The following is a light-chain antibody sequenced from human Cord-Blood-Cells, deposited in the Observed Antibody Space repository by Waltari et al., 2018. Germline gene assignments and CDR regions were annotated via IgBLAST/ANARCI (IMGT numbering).Light chain of an antibody. Sequence: QSALTQPASVSGSPGQSITISCTGTSSDVGSYNLVSWYQQHPGKAPKLMIYEGSKRPSGVSNRFSGSKSGNTAPLTLSGLQAEDEADYYCCSYAGSSTLVFGVGTKLTVL. CDR2: EGS. CDR3: CSYAGSSTLV. J-gene: IGLJ3*02. CDR1: SSDVGSYNL. V-gene: IGLV2-23*01.